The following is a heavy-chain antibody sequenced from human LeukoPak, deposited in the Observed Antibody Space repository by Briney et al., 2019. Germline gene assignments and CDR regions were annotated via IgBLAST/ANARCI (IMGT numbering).Heavy chain of an antibody. J-gene: IGHJ5*02. Sequence: PGGSLRLSCAASGFTFDDYAMHWVRQAPGKGLEWVSGISWNSGSIGYADSVKGRFTISRDNAKNSLYLQMNSLSAEDTALYYCAVGLGGSGSYSDWFDPWGQGTLVTVSS. CDR3: AVGLGGSGSYSDWFDP. CDR2: ISWNSGSI. V-gene: IGHV3-9*01. CDR1: GFTFDDYA. D-gene: IGHD3-10*01.